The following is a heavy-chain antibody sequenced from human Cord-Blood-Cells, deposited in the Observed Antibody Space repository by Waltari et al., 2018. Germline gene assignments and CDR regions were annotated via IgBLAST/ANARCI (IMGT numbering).Heavy chain of an antibody. Sequence: QVQLVQSGAEVKKPGSSVKVSCKASGGTFSSYAISWVRQAPGQGREWRGGIIPIFGTANYAQEFQGRVTITAAESTSTAYMELGSLGSEDTAVYYCARPTFEYSSSGAFDYWGQGTLVTVSS. J-gene: IGHJ4*02. V-gene: IGHV1-69*01. CDR2: IIPIFGTA. CDR1: GGTFSSYA. D-gene: IGHD6-6*01. CDR3: ARPTFEYSSSGAFDY.